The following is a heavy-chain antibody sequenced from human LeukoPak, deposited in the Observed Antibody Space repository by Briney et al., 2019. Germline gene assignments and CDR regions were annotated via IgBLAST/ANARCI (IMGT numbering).Heavy chain of an antibody. J-gene: IGHJ5*02. V-gene: IGHV4-34*01. Sequence: SETLSLTCAVYGGSFSGYYWSWIRQPPGKGLEWIGEINHSGSTNYNPSLKSRVTISVDTSKNQFALKLSSVTAADTAGYYCARNEWQQLSRSWFDPWGQGALVTVCS. CDR1: GGSFSGYY. CDR3: ARNEWQQLSRSWFDP. D-gene: IGHD6-13*01. CDR2: INHSGST.